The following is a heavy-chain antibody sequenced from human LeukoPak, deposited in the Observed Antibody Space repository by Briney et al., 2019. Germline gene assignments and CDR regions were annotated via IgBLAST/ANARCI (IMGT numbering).Heavy chain of an antibody. Sequence: PGGSLRLSCAASGFTFSSYAMTWVRQAPGKGLEWVSAISGSGGSTYYADSVKGRFTISRDNSKNTLYLQMNSLRAEDTAVYYCARNDFWSGYGALYYYYMDVWGKGTTVTVSS. D-gene: IGHD3-3*01. CDR2: ISGSGGST. V-gene: IGHV3-23*01. J-gene: IGHJ6*03. CDR1: GFTFSSYA. CDR3: ARNDFWSGYGALYYYYMDV.